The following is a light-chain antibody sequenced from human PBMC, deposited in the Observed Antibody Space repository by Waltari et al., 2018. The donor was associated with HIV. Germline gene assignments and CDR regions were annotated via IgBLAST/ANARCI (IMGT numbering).Light chain of an antibody. CDR2: EVI. CDR1: SSDFGNYNL. V-gene: IGLV2-23*02. Sequence: QSALTQPASVSASPGQSIAISCTGISSDFGNYNLVSWFQHHPGKAPKLMIYEVIKRPSGVSDRFSGSRSGNTASLIIPGLQAEDDADYYCCSYAGGPAWSFGGGTRLTVL. J-gene: IGLJ3*02. CDR3: CSYAGGPAWS.